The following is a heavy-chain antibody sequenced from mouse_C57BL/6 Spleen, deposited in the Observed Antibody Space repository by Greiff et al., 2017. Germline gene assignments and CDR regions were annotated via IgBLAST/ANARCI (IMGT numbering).Heavy chain of an antibody. CDR3: AISAGEYYGSSYGFAY. D-gene: IGHD1-1*01. Sequence: VQLQQSGPELVKPGASVKISCKASGYSFTGYYMNWVKQSPEKSLEWIGEINPSTGGTTSNQKFKAKATLTVDKSSSTAYMQLKGLTSEDSAVYYCAISAGEYYGSSYGFAYWGQGTLATVSA. V-gene: IGHV1-42*01. CDR2: INPSTGGT. CDR1: GYSFTGYY. J-gene: IGHJ3*01.